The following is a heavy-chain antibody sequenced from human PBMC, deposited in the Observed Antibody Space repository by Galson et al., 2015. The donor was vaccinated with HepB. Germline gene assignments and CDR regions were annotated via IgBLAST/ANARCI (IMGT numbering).Heavy chain of an antibody. Sequence: SLRLSCAASGFTFSSYWMSWVRQAPGKGLEWVANIKQDGSEKYYVDSVKGRFTISRDNAKNSLYLQMNSLRAEDTAVYYCARELHEGNDVLRFLEWLSAPYYYYYGMDVWGQGTTVTVSS. D-gene: IGHD3-3*01. CDR3: ARELHEGNDVLRFLEWLSAPYYYYYGMDV. V-gene: IGHV3-7*01. CDR1: GFTFSSYW. J-gene: IGHJ6*02. CDR2: IKQDGSEK.